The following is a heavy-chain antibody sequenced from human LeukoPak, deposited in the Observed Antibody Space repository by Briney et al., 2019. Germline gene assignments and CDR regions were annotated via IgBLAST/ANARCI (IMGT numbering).Heavy chain of an antibody. J-gene: IGHJ3*02. CDR3: ASWDYDILTGYDAFDI. CDR1: GFTFSRYW. D-gene: IGHD3-9*01. Sequence: PGGSLRLSCAASGFTFSRYWMSWVRQAPGKGLEWVANIKQDGSEKDYVDSVKGRFTISRDNAKNSLYLQMNSLTAEDTAVYYCASWDYDILTGYDAFDIWGQGTMVTVSS. V-gene: IGHV3-7*01. CDR2: IKQDGSEK.